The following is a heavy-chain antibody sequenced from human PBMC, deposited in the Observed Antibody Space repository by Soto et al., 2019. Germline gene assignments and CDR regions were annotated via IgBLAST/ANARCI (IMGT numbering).Heavy chain of an antibody. D-gene: IGHD6-13*01. CDR2: IASDGKDK. J-gene: IGHJ4*02. Sequence: QVQLVESGGGVVQPGRSLKLSCAASGFTFSNYAIHWVRQAPGKGLEWVAVIASDGKDKRYADYVKGRFTISRDNSKNPGYLQMNSLRGEDTAVHYCAKDGAIAAADYFFDYWGQGSLVTVSS. CDR3: AKDGAIAAADYFFDY. CDR1: GFTFSNYA. V-gene: IGHV3-30*18.